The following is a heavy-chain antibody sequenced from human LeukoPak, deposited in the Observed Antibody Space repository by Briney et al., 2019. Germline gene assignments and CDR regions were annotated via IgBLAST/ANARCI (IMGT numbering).Heavy chain of an antibody. CDR2: IKPDSGFT. CDR3: STEDKYCKTTTCDDY. J-gene: IGHJ4*02. V-gene: IGHV1-2*02. D-gene: IGHD2/OR15-2a*01. CDR1: GYAFTVRY. Sequence: GASVKVSCKASGYAFTVRYMHWVRQVPGQGLEWMGFIKPDSGFTNYAEKSQDRVTMSRDTSITTVYMELSSLGSGDTALYYCSTEDKYCKTTTCDDYWGQGTLVTVSS.